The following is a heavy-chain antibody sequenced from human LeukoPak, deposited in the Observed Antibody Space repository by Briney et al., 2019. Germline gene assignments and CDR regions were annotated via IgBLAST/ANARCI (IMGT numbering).Heavy chain of an antibody. CDR2: IYYSGRT. D-gene: IGHD3-16*02. J-gene: IGHJ4*02. CDR3: ARSDIWGSYRFLDY. V-gene: IGHV4-30-4*01. Sequence: PSETLSLTCTVSGGSINSDDHYWTWIRQPPGKGLEWIGYIYYSGRTSYNPSLKSRLTISLDTSKNQFSLNLTSVTAADTAVYYCARSDIWGSYRFLDYWGQGALVTVSS. CDR1: GGSINSDDHY.